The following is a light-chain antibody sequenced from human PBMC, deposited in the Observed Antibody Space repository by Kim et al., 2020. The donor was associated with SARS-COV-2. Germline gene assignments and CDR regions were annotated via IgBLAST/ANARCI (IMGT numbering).Light chain of an antibody. CDR2: GAS. J-gene: IGKJ2*01. V-gene: IGKV3-20*01. CDR3: QQYGTSLHT. Sequence: LPPGERATLSCRASQSVSSNSLAWYQHRPGQAPRLLMYGASTRATGIPDRFSSSGSGTDFSLTISRLEPEDVAVYYCQQYGTSLHTFGQGTKLEI. CDR1: QSVSSNS.